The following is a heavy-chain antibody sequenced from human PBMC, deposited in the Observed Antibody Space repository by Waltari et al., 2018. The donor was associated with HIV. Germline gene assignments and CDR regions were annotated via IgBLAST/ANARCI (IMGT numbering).Heavy chain of an antibody. Sequence: VQLAESGGDLVQPGESRRLTCEGSGFIFSNFVMHWFRQAPEKGLEYVSGISSGGGPYYAKSVRGRFTISRDNSKNTVYLQMESLRGEDTAVYFCARGDYYDSSGPANYWGQGTLVTVSS. V-gene: IGHV3-64*01. CDR3: ARGDYYDSSGPANY. CDR1: GFIFSNFV. CDR2: ISSGGGP. J-gene: IGHJ4*01. D-gene: IGHD3-22*01.